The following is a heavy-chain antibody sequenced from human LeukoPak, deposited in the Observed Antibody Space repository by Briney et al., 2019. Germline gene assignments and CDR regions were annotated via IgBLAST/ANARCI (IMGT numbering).Heavy chain of an antibody. CDR1: GFPFSTYA. D-gene: IGHD5-12*01. J-gene: IGHJ4*02. CDR3: AKGTRLGYSGYDYYFDY. Sequence: GTSLRLSCAASGFPFSTYAMHWVRQAPGKGLEWVAVISYDGSDKYYADSVKGRFTISRDNSKNTLYLQMNSLRAEDTAVYYCAKGTRLGYSGYDYYFDYWGQGTLVTVSS. CDR2: ISYDGSDK. V-gene: IGHV3-30*04.